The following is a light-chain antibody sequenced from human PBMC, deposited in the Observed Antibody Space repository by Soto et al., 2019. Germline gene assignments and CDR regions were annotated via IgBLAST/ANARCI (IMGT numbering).Light chain of an antibody. CDR3: QQFNDWPTS. Sequence: EKVMTKSPATLSVSPGEIATLYCRASQSVSSTVAGYQQKPGQAPRLLISGASTRATGVPGRFSGSGSGTDFSLTITSLQYDDVGVYECQQFNDWPTSFGKGTRVAIE. CDR2: GAS. V-gene: IGKV3-15*01. CDR1: QSVSST. J-gene: IGKJ1*01.